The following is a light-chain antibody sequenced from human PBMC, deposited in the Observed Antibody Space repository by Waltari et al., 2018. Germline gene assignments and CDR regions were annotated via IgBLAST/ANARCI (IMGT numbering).Light chain of an antibody. CDR2: GAS. J-gene: IGKJ1*01. CDR1: QSISTS. CDR3: QQGFSIPWT. V-gene: IGKV1-39*01. Sequence: DIHMTQSPSSLSASVGDRVTITCRTSQSISTSFPWYQQKPGKAPRLLIYGASTLQSGVLSRFSGSGSGTDFALTISSLQVEDFATYFCQQGFSIPWTFGQGTEVDIK.